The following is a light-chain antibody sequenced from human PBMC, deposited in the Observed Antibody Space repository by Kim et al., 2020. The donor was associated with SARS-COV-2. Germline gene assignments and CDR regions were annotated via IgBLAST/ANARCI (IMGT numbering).Light chain of an antibody. V-gene: IGLV3-1*01. CDR1: KLGDKF. J-gene: IGLJ3*02. Sequence: VAQGKTDPVPLSGHKLGDKFVSGYPQKPGQSPVLVISKDNRRPSGVPKRFSGSNSGNTATLTISGTQAMDEADYYCQAWDSSTTWVFGGGTQLTVL. CDR3: QAWDSSTTWV. CDR2: KDN.